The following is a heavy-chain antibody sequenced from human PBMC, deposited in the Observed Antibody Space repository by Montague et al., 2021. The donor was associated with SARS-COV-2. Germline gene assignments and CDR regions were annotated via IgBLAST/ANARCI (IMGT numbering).Heavy chain of an antibody. D-gene: IGHD2-8*01. CDR2: ILYNGTA. Sequence: SETLSLTCSLSGSSLRGYFWRWVRQPPGQRLEWIGYILYNGTATXSPALRSRLTMSVDMSRNQFSLELRSVTVTDTAYYYCTRGNGWYQPWGRGTLVIVSS. J-gene: IGHJ5*02. CDR1: GSSLRGYF. CDR3: TRGNGWYQP. V-gene: IGHV4-59*13.